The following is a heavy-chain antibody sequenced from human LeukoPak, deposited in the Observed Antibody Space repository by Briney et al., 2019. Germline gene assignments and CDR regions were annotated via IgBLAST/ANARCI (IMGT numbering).Heavy chain of an antibody. D-gene: IGHD2-2*01. V-gene: IGHV3-7*03. J-gene: IGHJ4*02. CDR1: GFTFNSWW. CDR2: IKQDESEK. Sequence: GGSLRLSCATSGFTFNSWWMSWVRQAPGKGLEWVANIKQDESEKYYVDSVKGRFTISRDNTKSSLYLQMNSLRAEDTAVYYCAKGHCSSTSCYLVDYWGQGTLVTVSS. CDR3: AKGHCSSTSCYLVDY.